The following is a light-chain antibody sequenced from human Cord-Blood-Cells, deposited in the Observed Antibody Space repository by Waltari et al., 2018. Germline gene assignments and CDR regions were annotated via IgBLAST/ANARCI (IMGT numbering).Light chain of an antibody. J-gene: IGLJ3*02. Sequence: QSVLPPPPSASGTPGQRVTISRSGLSSNIGSHTVHWYQQLPGTAPKLLIYSNNQRPSGVPDRFSGSKSGTSASLAISGLQSEDEADYYCAAWDDSLNGWVFGGGTKLTVL. CDR2: SNN. CDR1: SSNIGSHT. CDR3: AAWDDSLNGWV. V-gene: IGLV1-44*01.